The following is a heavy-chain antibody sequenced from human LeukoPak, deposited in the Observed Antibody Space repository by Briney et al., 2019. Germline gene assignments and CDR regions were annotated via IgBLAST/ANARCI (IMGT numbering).Heavy chain of an antibody. D-gene: IGHD6-19*01. J-gene: IGHJ4*02. CDR1: GFTFTTYG. CDR3: ARGPLAVAGSYYFDY. V-gene: IGHV3-33*08. CDR2: IWYDGSNK. Sequence: GRSLRLSCAASGFTFTTYGMHWVRQAPGKGLEWVAVIWYDGSNKYYADSVKGRFTISRDNSKNTLYLQMNSLRAEDTAVYYCARGPLAVAGSYYFDYWGQGTLVTVSS.